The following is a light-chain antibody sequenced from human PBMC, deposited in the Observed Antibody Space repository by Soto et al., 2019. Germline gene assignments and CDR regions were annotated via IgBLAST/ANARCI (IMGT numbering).Light chain of an antibody. CDR2: EGN. V-gene: IGLV2-23*01. CDR1: RNDIGTYNL. Sequence: QSVLTQPASVSESPGQSISISCGGGRNDIGTYNLVSWYQQHPGKAPKLIIYEGNKRPSGVSNRFSGSRSGNTASLTISGLQAEDEADYYCCSYTDGSSLRFGGATKLTVL. CDR3: CSYTDGSSLR. J-gene: IGLJ3*02.